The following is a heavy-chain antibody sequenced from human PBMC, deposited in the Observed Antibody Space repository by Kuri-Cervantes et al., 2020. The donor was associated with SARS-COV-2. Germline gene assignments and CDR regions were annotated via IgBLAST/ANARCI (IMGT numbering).Heavy chain of an antibody. Sequence: GESLKISCAASGFTFSTYGMHWVRQAPGKGLEWVAFIRYDGSDKYYGDSVKGRFTISRDNSKDTLYLQMNSLRAEDTAVYYCARDLRLGKSLDYWGQGTLVTVSS. V-gene: IGHV3-30*02. J-gene: IGHJ4*02. CDR2: IRYDGSDK. D-gene: IGHD7-27*01. CDR1: GFTFSTYG. CDR3: ARDLRLGKSLDY.